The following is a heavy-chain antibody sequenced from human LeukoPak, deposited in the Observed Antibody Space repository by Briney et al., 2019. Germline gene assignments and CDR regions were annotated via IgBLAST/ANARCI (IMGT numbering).Heavy chain of an antibody. CDR1: EFTFSSYA. D-gene: IGHD3-10*01. J-gene: IGHJ5*02. CDR2: ISDSGGTT. V-gene: IGHV3-23*01. Sequence: AGSLTLTCTASEFTFSSYAMSWIRQAPGKGLEWISAISDSGGTTYYPDPVKGRTTTSRNNSNNTLYLQTNSLTAEDTAVYYCAKRAEFGGFDPWGQGTLVTVSS. CDR3: AKRAEFGGFDP.